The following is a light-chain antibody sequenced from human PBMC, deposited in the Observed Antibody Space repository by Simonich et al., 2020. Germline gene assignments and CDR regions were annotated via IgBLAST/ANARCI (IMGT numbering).Light chain of an antibody. Sequence: NFMLTQPHSVSASPGKTVTISCTRSSGSIASNYVQWYQPRPGSAPTTVIYEDNHRPSVVPDRVSGSIDSSSNSASLTISGLKTEDEADYYCQSYDSSNWVFGGGTKLTVL. V-gene: IGLV6-57*03. CDR3: QSYDSSNWV. CDR2: EDN. CDR1: SGSIASNY. J-gene: IGLJ3*02.